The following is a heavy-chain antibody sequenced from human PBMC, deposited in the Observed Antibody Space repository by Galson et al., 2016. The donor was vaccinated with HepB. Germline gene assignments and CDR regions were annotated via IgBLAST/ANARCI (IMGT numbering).Heavy chain of an antibody. V-gene: IGHV3-23*01. D-gene: IGHD3/OR15-3a*01. J-gene: IGHJ5*02. CDR1: GLTFSTYA. CDR2: ISGSGGET. CDR3: AKEPRYDSWTVGFDPWGQGTISEDNSTTTQMCQRNRLRVEDTAVYCCHRGRRYDSLSVGFDP. Sequence: SLRLSCAASGLTFSTYAMSWVRQAPVRGLEWVSAISGSGGETYYADSVKGRFTISRDNSKNTLYLQMNSLRVEDTAVYYCAKEPRYDSWTVGFDPWGQGTISEDNSTTTQMCQRNRLRVEDTAVYCCHRGRRYDSLSVGFDPWGQGTLVTVSS.